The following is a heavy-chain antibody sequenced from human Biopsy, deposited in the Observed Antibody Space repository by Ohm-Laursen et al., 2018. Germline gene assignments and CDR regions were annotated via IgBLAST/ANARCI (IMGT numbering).Heavy chain of an antibody. V-gene: IGHV1-18*01. J-gene: IGHJ4*02. D-gene: IGHD6-25*01. CDR3: AGIAAAGWDDY. CDR1: GYKFTSYG. CDR2: ISGYNGNT. Sequence: SVKVSCKASGYKFTSYGMSWVRQAPGQGFEWMGRISGYNGNTNYAQKFQGRITMTIDAATSTGYMDLRSLKSDDTAVYYCAGIAAAGWDDYWGQGTLVTVSS.